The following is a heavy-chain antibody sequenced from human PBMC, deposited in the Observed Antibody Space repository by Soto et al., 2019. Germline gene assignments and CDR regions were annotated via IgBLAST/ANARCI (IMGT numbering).Heavy chain of an antibody. CDR3: ARAQGDDILTGYYDY. J-gene: IGHJ4*02. D-gene: IGHD3-9*01. Sequence: PSETLSLTCTVSGGSISSSSYYWGWIRQPPGKGLEWIGSIYYSGSTYYNPSLKSRVTISVDTSKNQFSLKLSSVTAADTAVYYCARAQGDDILTGYYDYWGQGTLVTVSS. V-gene: IGHV4-39*07. CDR2: IYYSGST. CDR1: GGSISSSSYY.